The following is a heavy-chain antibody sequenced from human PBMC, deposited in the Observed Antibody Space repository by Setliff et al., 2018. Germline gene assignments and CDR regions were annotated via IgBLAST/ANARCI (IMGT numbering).Heavy chain of an antibody. CDR3: AGDPPYSGFAFHV. CDR1: GFPFSTYA. Sequence: QPGGSLRLSCAASGFPFSTYAMHWVRQAPGKGLEWVAFLWYDGSNEYYADSVKGRFTISRDNSRNTLFLQMNSLRGEDTAIYYCAGDPPYSGFAFHVWGQGTLVTVS. CDR2: LWYDGSNE. J-gene: IGHJ3*01. V-gene: IGHV3-33*01. D-gene: IGHD2-21*01.